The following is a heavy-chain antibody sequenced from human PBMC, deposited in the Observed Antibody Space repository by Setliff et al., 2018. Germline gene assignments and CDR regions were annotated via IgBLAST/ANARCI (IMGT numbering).Heavy chain of an antibody. D-gene: IGHD3-16*01. CDR3: AGGREFDY. Sequence: SETLSLTCTVSGGSISSYYWSWIRQPPGKGLEWIGYIYYSGSTNYNPSLKSRVTISVDTSKNQFSLKLSSVTAADTAVYYCAGGREFDYWGQGTLVTVSS. V-gene: IGHV4-59*01. CDR2: IYYSGST. CDR1: GGSISSYY. J-gene: IGHJ4*02.